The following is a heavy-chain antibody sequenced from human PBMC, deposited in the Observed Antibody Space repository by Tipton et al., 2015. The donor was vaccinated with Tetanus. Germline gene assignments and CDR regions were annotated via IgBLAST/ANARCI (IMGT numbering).Heavy chain of an antibody. Sequence: TLSLTCTVSGGSISSSSYYWGWIRQPPGKGLEWIGSIYYSGSTYYNPSLKSRVTISVDTSKNQFSLKLSSVTAADTAVYYCASGYDDLNGMGYWGQGTLVTVSS. CDR3: ASGYDDLNGMGY. CDR2: IYYSGST. D-gene: IGHD5-12*01. J-gene: IGHJ4*02. V-gene: IGHV4-39*01. CDR1: GGSISSSSYY.